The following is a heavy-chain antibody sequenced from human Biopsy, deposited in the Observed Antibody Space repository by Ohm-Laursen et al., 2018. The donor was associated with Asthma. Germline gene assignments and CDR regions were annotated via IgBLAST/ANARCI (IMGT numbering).Heavy chain of an antibody. D-gene: IGHD2-2*01. CDR2: INSVFGTT. CDR3: ARKAGSCISRTCYSLDF. V-gene: IGHV1-69*13. CDR1: GGTFNTYV. J-gene: IGHJ4*02. Sequence: SVKVSCKSLGGTFNTYVIGWVRQAPGQGLEWMGGINSVFGTTTYPQKFQDRDTTTADDSTSTVYMELSSLRSEDTAVYYCARKAGSCISRTCYSLDFWGQGTLVTVSS.